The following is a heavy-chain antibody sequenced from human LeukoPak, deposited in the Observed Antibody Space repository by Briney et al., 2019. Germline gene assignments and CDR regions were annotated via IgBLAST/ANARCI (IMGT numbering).Heavy chain of an antibody. CDR3: ARESTIFGVVIPPDY. Sequence: GGSLRLSCAASGFTFSNYWMSWVRQAPGKGLEWVANIKQDESEKYYVDSVKGRFTISRDNAKNLLYLQMNSLRVEDTAVYYCARESTIFGVVIPPDYWGQGTLVTVSS. CDR2: IKQDESEK. CDR1: GFTFSNYW. V-gene: IGHV3-7*03. J-gene: IGHJ4*02. D-gene: IGHD3-3*01.